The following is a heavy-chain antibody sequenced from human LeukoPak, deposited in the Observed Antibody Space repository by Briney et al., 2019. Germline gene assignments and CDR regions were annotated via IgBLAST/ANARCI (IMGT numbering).Heavy chain of an antibody. CDR2: INRGGST. Sequence: SETLSLTCAVYGGSFSDYYWSWIRQPPGKGLEWFGEINRGGSTTYNPSLKSRVTISVDTSKNQFSLRLSSVTAADTAVYYCASLHQVRGLTVFDYWGQGALVTVSS. J-gene: IGHJ4*02. V-gene: IGHV4-34*01. CDR1: GGSFSDYY. CDR3: ASLHQVRGLTVFDY. D-gene: IGHD3-10*01.